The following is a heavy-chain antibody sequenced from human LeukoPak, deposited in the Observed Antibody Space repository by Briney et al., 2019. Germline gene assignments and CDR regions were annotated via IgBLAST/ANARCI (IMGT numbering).Heavy chain of an antibody. V-gene: IGHV4-39*07. Sequence: SETLSLTCTVSGGSISSSSDYWGWIRQPPGKGLEWIGSIYYSGSTYYNPSLKSRVTISIDTSKNQFSLKLSSVTAADTAVYYCARSAVRSGGHRSYYFDYWGQGTLVTVSS. CDR1: GGSISSSSDY. D-gene: IGHD3-10*01. CDR2: IYYSGST. J-gene: IGHJ4*02. CDR3: ARSAVRSGGHRSYYFDY.